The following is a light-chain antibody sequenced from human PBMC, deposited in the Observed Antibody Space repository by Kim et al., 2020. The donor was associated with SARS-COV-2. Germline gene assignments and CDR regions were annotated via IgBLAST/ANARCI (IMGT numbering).Light chain of an antibody. CDR2: DAS. V-gene: IGKV1-5*01. J-gene: IGKJ1*01. CDR3: QQYNSYSQT. Sequence: ASVGDRVTITCRASQSISSWLAWYQQKPGKAPKLLIYDASSLESGVPSRFSGSGSGTDFTLTISSLQPDDFATYYCQQYNSYSQTFGQGTKVDIK. CDR1: QSISSW.